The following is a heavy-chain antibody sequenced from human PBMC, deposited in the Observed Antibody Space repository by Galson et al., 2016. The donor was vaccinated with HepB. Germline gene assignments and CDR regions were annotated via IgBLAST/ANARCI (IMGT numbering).Heavy chain of an antibody. CDR2: ITSSSSLI. CDR3: ARVVYGSGSYYRFYDY. CDR1: GFNLNSYS. V-gene: IGHV3-48*02. J-gene: IGHJ4*02. D-gene: IGHD3-10*01. Sequence: SLRLSCAVFGFNLNSYSMNWVRQAPGKGLEWISYITSSSSLIFYADSVKGRFTISRDNARNSLYLQMNILRDEDTAVYYCARVVYGSGSYYRFYDYWCQGTLVTVPS.